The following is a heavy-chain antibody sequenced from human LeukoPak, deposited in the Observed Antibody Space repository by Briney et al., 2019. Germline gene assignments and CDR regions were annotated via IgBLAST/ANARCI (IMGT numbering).Heavy chain of an antibody. D-gene: IGHD1-14*01. CDR2: ISSSGSTI. CDR1: GFTFCDYY. Sequence: PGGSLRLSCAASGFTFCDYYMSWIRQAPGEGLEWVSYISSSGSTIYYADSVKGRFTISREHAKNSLYLQMNSLRAEDTAVYYCARDGHMAGIDYWGQGTLFTVSS. V-gene: IGHV3-11*04. CDR3: ARDGHMAGIDY. J-gene: IGHJ4*02.